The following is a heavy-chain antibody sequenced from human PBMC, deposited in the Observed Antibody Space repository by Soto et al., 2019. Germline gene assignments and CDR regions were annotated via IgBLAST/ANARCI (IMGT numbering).Heavy chain of an antibody. CDR2: INRSGSIK. D-gene: IGHD6-13*01. V-gene: IGHV3-11*01. CDR1: GFTFSDYY. J-gene: IGHJ6*02. CDR3: TRGGGTAAPVDV. Sequence: GGSLRLSCAASGFTFSDYYMSWIRQAPGRGLEWISYINRSGSIKYYVDSVKGRFTISRDNAKNSLYLQMNSLRAEDTAIYYFTRGGGTAAPVDVWGQGTPVTVSS.